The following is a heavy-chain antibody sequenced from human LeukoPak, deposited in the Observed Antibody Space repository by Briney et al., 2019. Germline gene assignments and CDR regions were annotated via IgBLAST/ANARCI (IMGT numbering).Heavy chain of an antibody. CDR1: GFTVSSSY. D-gene: IGHD1-26*01. CDR3: AKEGVDIVGATTDYYYYMDV. J-gene: IGHJ6*03. CDR2: INSDGSST. Sequence: GGSLRLSCAASGFTVSSSYMSWVRQAPGKGLVWVSRINSDGSSTSYADSVKGRFTISRDNAKNTLYLQMNSLRAEDTAVYYCAKEGVDIVGATTDYYYYMDVWGKGTTVTIPS. V-gene: IGHV3-74*01.